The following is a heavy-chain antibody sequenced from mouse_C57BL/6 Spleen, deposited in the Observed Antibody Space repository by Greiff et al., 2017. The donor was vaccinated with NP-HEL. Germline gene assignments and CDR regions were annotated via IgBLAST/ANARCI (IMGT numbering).Heavy chain of an antibody. D-gene: IGHD1-1*01. Sequence: EVKLMESEGGLVQPGSSMKLSCTASGFTFSDYYMAWVRQVPEKGLEWVANINYDGSSTYYLDSLKSRFIISRDNAKNILYLQMSSLKSEDTATYYCARLYYYGSSYDYWGQGTTLTVSS. V-gene: IGHV5-16*01. CDR1: GFTFSDYY. CDR3: ARLYYYGSSYDY. J-gene: IGHJ2*01. CDR2: INYDGSST.